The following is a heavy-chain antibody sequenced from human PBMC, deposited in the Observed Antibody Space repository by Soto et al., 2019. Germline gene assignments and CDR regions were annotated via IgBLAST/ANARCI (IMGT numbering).Heavy chain of an antibody. D-gene: IGHD6-13*01. CDR2: IFYTGST. CDR3: ARPKTIGAAAGKGWFDP. J-gene: IGHJ5*02. CDR1: GGSISSGGYS. V-gene: IGHV4-30-2*03. Sequence: SETLSLTCAVSGGSISSGGYSCNWIRQPPGKGLEWIGSIFYTGSTYYSPSLKGRLTISVDPSKNQFSLKLTYVTAADTAMYYCARPKTIGAAAGKGWFDPWGQGTLVTVSS.